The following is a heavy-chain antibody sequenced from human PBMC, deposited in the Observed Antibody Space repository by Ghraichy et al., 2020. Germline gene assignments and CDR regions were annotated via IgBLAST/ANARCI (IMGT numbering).Heavy chain of an antibody. J-gene: IGHJ4*02. Sequence: GGSLRLSCAASGFIFSRYWMAWVRQAPGKGPEWVANIKEDGSKEYYVDSVEGRFTISRDNARNSLYLQMNNLRAEDTDGYYCVRDFAHSWDYWGQGTLVIVSS. D-gene: IGHD3-3*01. V-gene: IGHV3-7*01. CDR2: IKEDGSKE. CDR3: VRDFAHSWDY. CDR1: GFIFSRYW.